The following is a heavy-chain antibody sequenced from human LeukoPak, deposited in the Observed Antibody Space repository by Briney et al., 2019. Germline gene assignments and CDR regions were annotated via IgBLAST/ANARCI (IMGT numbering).Heavy chain of an antibody. CDR2: ISSSSSYI. CDR3: ARDRSAAALDY. J-gene: IGHJ4*02. D-gene: IGHD6-13*01. Sequence: GGSLRLSCAASGFTFSSYSMNWVRQAPGKGLEWVSSISSSSSYIYYADSVKGRFTISRDNAKNSLYLQMNSPRAEDTAVYYCARDRSAAALDYWGQGTLVTVSS. V-gene: IGHV3-21*01. CDR1: GFTFSSYS.